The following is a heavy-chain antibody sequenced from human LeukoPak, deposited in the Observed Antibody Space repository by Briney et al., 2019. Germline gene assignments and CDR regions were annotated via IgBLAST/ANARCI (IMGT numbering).Heavy chain of an antibody. CDR1: GGSFSGYY. J-gene: IGHJ4*02. CDR2: INHSGST. Sequence: SETLSLTCAVYGGSFSGYYWSWIRQPPGKGLEWIGEINHSGSTNYNPSLKSRVTISVDTSKNQFSLKLSSVTAADTAVYYCARGVVPAARLDYWGREPWSPSPQ. D-gene: IGHD2-2*01. V-gene: IGHV4-34*01. CDR3: ARGVVPAARLDY.